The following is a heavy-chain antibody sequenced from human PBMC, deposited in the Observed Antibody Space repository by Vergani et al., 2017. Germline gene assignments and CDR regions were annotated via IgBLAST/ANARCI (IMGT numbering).Heavy chain of an antibody. CDR2: IYTSGST. CDR1: GGSISSGSYY. CDR3: ARSLQRYNWFDP. V-gene: IGHV4-61*02. Sequence: QVQLQESGPGLVKPSQTLSLTCTVSGGSISSGSYYWSWIRQPAGKGLEWIGRIYTSGSTNYNPSLKSRLTMSVDTSKNQFSLKLSSLTAADTAVYYCARSLQRYNWFDPWGQGTLVTVSS. J-gene: IGHJ5*02. D-gene: IGHD5-18*01.